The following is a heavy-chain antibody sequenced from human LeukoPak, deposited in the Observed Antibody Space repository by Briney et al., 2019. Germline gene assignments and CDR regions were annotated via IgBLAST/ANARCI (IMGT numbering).Heavy chain of an antibody. CDR3: APLGYGDYVS. J-gene: IGHJ4*02. V-gene: IGHV4-39*07. CDR1: GGSISSSSYY. Sequence: SETLSLTCTVSGGSISSSSYYWSWIRQPPGKGLEWIGEINHSGSTNYNPSLKSRVTISVDTSKNQFSLKLSSVTAADTAVYYCAPLGYGDYVSWGQGTLVTVSS. CDR2: INHSGST. D-gene: IGHD4-17*01.